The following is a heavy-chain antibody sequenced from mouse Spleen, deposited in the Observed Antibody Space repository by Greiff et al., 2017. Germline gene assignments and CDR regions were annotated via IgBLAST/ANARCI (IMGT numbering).Heavy chain of an antibody. CDR1: GYTFTDYE. V-gene: IGHV1-15*01. CDR3: TRQKTGTWFAY. D-gene: IGHD4-1*01. J-gene: IGHJ3*01. CDR2: IDPETGGT. Sequence: QVQLKESGAELVRPGASVTLSCKASGYTFTDYEMHWVKQTPVHGLEWIGAIDPETGGTAYNQKFKGKAILTADKSSSTAYMELRSLTSEDSAVYYCTRQKTGTWFAYWGQGTLVTVSA.